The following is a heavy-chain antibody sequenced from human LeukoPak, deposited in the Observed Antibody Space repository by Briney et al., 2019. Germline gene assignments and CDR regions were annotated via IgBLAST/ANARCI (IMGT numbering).Heavy chain of an antibody. Sequence: SETLSLTCTVSGGSISSGGYYWSWIRQPPGKGLEWIGYIYHSGSTYYNPSLKSRVTISVDRSKNQFSLKLSSVTAADTAVYYCARGRQYCTNGVCPTDYWGQGTLVTVSS. CDR1: GGSISSGGYY. D-gene: IGHD2-8*01. J-gene: IGHJ4*02. CDR2: IYHSGST. V-gene: IGHV4-30-2*01. CDR3: ARGRQYCTNGVCPTDY.